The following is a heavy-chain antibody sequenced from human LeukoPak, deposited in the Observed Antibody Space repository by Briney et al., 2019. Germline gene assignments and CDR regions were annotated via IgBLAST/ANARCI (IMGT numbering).Heavy chain of an antibody. CDR2: ISSSSSYI. J-gene: IGHJ6*03. Sequence: GGSLRLSCAASGFTFSSYSMNWVRQAPGKGLEWVSSISSSSSYIYYADSVKGRFTISRDNAKNSLYLQMNSLRADDTAIYYCARVHYYGSRYYYMDVWGKGTTVTISS. CDR3: ARVHYYGSRYYYMDV. D-gene: IGHD3-10*01. CDR1: GFTFSSYS. V-gene: IGHV3-21*01.